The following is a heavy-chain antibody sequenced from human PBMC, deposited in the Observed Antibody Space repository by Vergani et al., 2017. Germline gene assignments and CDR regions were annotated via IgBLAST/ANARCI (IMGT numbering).Heavy chain of an antibody. CDR2: ISSSSSYI. D-gene: IGHD3-22*01. V-gene: IGHV3-21*04. CDR3: AKDYYDSSGYFDY. Sequence: EVQLVESGGGLVKPGGSLRLSCAASGFTFSSYSMNWVRQAPGKGLEWVSSISSSSSYIYYADSVKGRFTISRDKSKNTLYLQMNSLRAEDTAVYYCAKDYYDSSGYFDYWGQGTLVTVSS. J-gene: IGHJ4*02. CDR1: GFTFSSYS.